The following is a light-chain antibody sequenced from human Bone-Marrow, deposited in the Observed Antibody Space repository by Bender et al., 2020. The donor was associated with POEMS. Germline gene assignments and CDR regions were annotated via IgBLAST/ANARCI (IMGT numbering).Light chain of an antibody. Sequence: QSALTQPASVSGSPGQSITISCNGSSSDVGSYNLVSWYQQYPGKGPKLMIYEGTKRPSGVSNRFSGSKSGNTAALTITGRQADDEADYFCCSYAGSSISVFGGGTKVTVL. J-gene: IGLJ3*02. CDR2: EGT. CDR3: CSYAGSSISV. V-gene: IGLV2-23*01. CDR1: SSDVGSYNL.